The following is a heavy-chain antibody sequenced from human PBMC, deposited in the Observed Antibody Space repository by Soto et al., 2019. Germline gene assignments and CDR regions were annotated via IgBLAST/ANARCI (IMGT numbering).Heavy chain of an antibody. J-gene: IGHJ6*02. CDR1: GGSMGSGGHF. Sequence: QVQLQESGPGLVKPSETLSLTCTVSGGSMGSGGHFWSWIRQHPGKGLEWVGYISYSGRTYYNPSLKSRLTMSIDTSKNQFSLTLSSVTAADTAVYFCARDIHITRVPNYYAMDVWGQGTTVTVSS. CDR3: ARDIHITRVPNYYAMDV. CDR2: ISYSGRT. D-gene: IGHD3-10*01. V-gene: IGHV4-31*03.